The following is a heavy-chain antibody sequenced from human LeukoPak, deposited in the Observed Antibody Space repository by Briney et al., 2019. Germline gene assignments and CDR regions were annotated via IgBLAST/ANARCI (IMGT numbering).Heavy chain of an antibody. J-gene: IGHJ4*02. D-gene: IGHD3-22*01. CDR3: ARDERYDSSGYPFDF. Sequence: ASVKVSCKASGYTITNNYMHWVRQAPGQGLEWMGWINPNSGGTNYAQKFQGRVTMTRDTSIITAYMELSRLSSDDTAVYYCARDERYDSSGYPFDFWGQGTLVTVSS. CDR1: GYTITNNY. V-gene: IGHV1-2*02. CDR2: INPNSGGT.